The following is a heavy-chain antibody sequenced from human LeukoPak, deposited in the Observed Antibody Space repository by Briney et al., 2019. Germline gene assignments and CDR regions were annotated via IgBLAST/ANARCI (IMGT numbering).Heavy chain of an antibody. CDR3: ASAYSNYIYYFDY. V-gene: IGHV1-69*13. CDR1: GGTFSSCA. D-gene: IGHD4-11*01. CDR2: IIPIFGTA. J-gene: IGHJ4*02. Sequence: SVKVSCKASGGTFSSCAISWVRQAPGQGLEWMGGIIPIFGTANYAQKFQGRVTITADESTSTAYMELSSLRSEDTAVYYCASAYSNYIYYFDYWGQGTLVTVSS.